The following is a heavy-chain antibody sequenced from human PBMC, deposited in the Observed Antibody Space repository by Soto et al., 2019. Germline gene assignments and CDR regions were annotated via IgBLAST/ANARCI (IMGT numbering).Heavy chain of an antibody. V-gene: IGHV4-34*01. D-gene: IGHD5-12*01. CDR3: ARRIYKPRNLWYFDL. CDR1: GGSFSGYY. CDR2: INHSGST. J-gene: IGHJ2*01. Sequence: QVQLQQWGAGLLKPSETLSLTCAVYGGSFSGYYWSWIRQPPGKGLEWIGEINHSGSTNYNPSLKSRVTISVDTSKNQCSLKLSSVTAADTAVYYCARRIYKPRNLWYFDLWGRGTLVTVSS.